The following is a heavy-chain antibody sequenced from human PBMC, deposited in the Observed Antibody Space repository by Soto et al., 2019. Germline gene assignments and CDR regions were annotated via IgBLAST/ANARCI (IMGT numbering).Heavy chain of an antibody. Sequence: SETLSLTCSVSGASIRSGGYYWSWLRQSPGKGLEWIGHIYYTGSTFYSPSLKSRLTISLDTSKNQFSLDLRSVTVADTAMYYCARIEMASIKWGRGTLVTVSS. V-gene: IGHV4-31*03. CDR3: ARIEMASIK. J-gene: IGHJ4*02. CDR1: GASIRSGGYY. CDR2: IYYTGST.